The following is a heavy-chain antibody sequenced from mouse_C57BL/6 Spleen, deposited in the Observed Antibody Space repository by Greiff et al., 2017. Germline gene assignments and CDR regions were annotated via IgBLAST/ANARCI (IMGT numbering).Heavy chain of an antibody. Sequence: VQLQQPGAELVKPGASVKMSCKASGYTFTSYWITWVKQRPGQGLEWIGDIYPGSGSTKYNEKFKSKATLTVDTSSSTSYMQLSSLTSEVSAVYYCARGGGKHYFDYGGQGTTLTVSS. CDR2: IYPGSGST. V-gene: IGHV1-55*01. J-gene: IGHJ2*01. CDR3: ARGGGKHYFDY. CDR1: GYTFTSYW.